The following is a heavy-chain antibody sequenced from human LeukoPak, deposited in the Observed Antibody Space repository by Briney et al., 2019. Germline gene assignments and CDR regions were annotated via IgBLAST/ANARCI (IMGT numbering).Heavy chain of an antibody. D-gene: IGHD7-27*01. CDR1: GGSINSYY. CDR2: IYYSGST. CDR3: AGGLGIFDY. J-gene: IGHJ4*02. Sequence: SETLSLTCTVSGGSINSYYWSWIRQPPGKGLEWIGHIYYSGSTNYNPSLKSRVTTSADTSKNQFSLKLSSVTAADTAVYYCAGGLGIFDYWGQGTLVTVSP. V-gene: IGHV4-59*01.